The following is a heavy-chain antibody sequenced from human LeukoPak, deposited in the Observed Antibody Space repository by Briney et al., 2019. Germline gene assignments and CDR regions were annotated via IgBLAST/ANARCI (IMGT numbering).Heavy chain of an antibody. J-gene: IGHJ4*02. V-gene: IGHV3-21*01. D-gene: IGHD4-11*01. CDR1: GFTFSSYA. CDR3: ASWGATVTTSF. Sequence: PGGSLRLSCAASGFTFSSYAMSWVRQAPGKGLEWVSSMSSSSRYIYYADSVKGRFTISRDNAKNSLYLQMNSLRAEDTAVYYCASWGATVTTSFWGQGTLVTVSS. CDR2: MSSSSRYI.